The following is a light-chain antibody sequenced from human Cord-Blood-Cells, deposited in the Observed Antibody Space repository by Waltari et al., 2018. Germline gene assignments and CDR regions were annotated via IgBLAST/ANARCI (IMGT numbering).Light chain of an antibody. J-gene: IGKJ2*01. CDR1: QSVSSN. V-gene: IGKV3-15*01. Sequence: EIVMTQSPATLSVSPGERATLSCRASQSVSSNLAWYQQKPGQAPRLLIYGASTRATGIPARFSGSGSGTEFTLTISSLQPEDFATYYCQQANSFPYTFGQGTKLEIK. CDR3: QQANSFPYT. CDR2: GAS.